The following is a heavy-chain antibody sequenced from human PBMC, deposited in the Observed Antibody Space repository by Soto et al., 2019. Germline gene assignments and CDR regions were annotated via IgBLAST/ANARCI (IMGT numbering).Heavy chain of an antibody. J-gene: IGHJ5*02. CDR3: AREGLTGYSSSWYP. D-gene: IGHD6-13*01. Sequence: GGSLRLSCAASGFTVSSNYMSWVRQAPGKGLEWVSVIYSGGSTYYADSVKGRFTISRDNSKNTLYLQMNSLRAEDTAVYYCAREGLTGYSSSWYPWGQGTLVTV. CDR2: IYSGGST. CDR1: GFTVSSNY. V-gene: IGHV3-66*01.